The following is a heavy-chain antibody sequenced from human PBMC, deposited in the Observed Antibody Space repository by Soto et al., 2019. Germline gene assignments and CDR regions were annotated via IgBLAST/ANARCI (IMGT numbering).Heavy chain of an antibody. CDR1: GYTFTVYY. Sequence: QVQLVQSGAEVKKPGASVNVSCKASGYTFTVYYMHWVRQAPGQGLERLGWIKPKSGSTMYPQKFQGRVTMTWDTSISTAYMALTRLRSDDTAVYYCARDLAKGGGSAGFDYWGQGTLVTVSA. D-gene: IGHD1-26*01. CDR3: ARDLAKGGGSAGFDY. V-gene: IGHV1-2*02. J-gene: IGHJ4*02. CDR2: IKPKSGST.